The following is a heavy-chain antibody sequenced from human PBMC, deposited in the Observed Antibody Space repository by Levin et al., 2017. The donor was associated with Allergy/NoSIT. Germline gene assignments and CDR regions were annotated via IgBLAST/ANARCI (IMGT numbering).Heavy chain of an antibody. J-gene: IGHJ6*02. CDR3: AKDRGQQLVPYYYYGMDV. D-gene: IGHD6-13*01. V-gene: IGHV3-30*18. CDR2: ISYDGSNK. Sequence: GGSLRLSCAASGFTFSSYGMHWVRQAPGKGLEWVAVISYDGSNKYYADSVKGRFTISRDNSKNTLYLQMNSLRAEDTAVYYCAKDRGQQLVPYYYYGMDVWGQGTTVTVSS. CDR1: GFTFSSYG.